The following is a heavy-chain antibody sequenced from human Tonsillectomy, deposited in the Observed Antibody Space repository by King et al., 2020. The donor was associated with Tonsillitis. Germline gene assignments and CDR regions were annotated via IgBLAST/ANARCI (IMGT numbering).Heavy chain of an antibody. J-gene: IGHJ6*02. V-gene: IGHV3-30-3*01. Sequence: QLVQSGGGVVQPGRSLRLSCAASGFTFSSYAMHWVRQAPGKGLQWVAIISYDGSNKYYADSVKGRFTISRDNSKNTLYLQMNSLRAEDTAVYYCARAVERLGELSLSAGMDVWGQGTTVTVSS. CDR2: ISYDGSNK. CDR1: GFTFSSYA. D-gene: IGHD3-16*02. CDR3: ARAVERLGELSLSAGMDV.